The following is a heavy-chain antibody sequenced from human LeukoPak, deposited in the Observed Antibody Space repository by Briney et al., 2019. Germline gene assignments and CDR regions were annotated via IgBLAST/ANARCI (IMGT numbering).Heavy chain of an antibody. V-gene: IGHV3-23*01. CDR3: AEVESSYCRI. D-gene: IGHD3-10*01. CDR1: GLTFGNYG. Sequence: GGSLRLSCAASGLTFGNYGMNWVRQAPGKGLEWVSSIGGGGYTTYYADSVRGRFTISRDNSKNSMYLQMSSLRAEDTAIYYCAEVESSYCRIWGQGTLVTVSS. CDR2: IGGGGYTT. J-gene: IGHJ4*01.